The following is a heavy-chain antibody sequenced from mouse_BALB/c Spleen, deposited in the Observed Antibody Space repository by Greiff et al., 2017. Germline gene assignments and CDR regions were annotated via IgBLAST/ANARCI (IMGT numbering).Heavy chain of an antibody. J-gene: IGHJ2*01. Sequence: VQLKESGPELVKPGASVKMSCKASGYTFTSYVMHWVKQKPGQGLEWIGYINPYNDGTKYNEKFKGKATLTSDKSSSTAYMELSSLTSEDSAVYYCAREGGNDYLDYWGQGTTLTVSS. CDR1: GYTFTSYV. CDR2: INPYNDGT. D-gene: IGHD2-3*01. CDR3: AREGGNDYLDY. V-gene: IGHV1-14*01.